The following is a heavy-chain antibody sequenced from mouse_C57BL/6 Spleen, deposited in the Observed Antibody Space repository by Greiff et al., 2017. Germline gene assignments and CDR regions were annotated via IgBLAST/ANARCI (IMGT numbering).Heavy chain of an antibody. CDR1: GYTFTSYR. V-gene: IGHV1-64*01. Sequence: VQLKQPGAELVKPGASVKLSCKASGYTFTSYRMHWVKQRPGQGLEWIGMFHPNSGSTNYNEKFKSKATLTVDKSSSTAYMQLSSLTSEDSEVYYCARWALSTTVEYFDYWGQGTTLTVSS. J-gene: IGHJ2*01. CDR2: FHPNSGST. CDR3: ARWALSTTVEYFDY. D-gene: IGHD1-1*01.